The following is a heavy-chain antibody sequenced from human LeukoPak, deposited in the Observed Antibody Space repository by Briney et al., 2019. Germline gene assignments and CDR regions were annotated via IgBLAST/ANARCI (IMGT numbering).Heavy chain of an antibody. V-gene: IGHV4-4*07. CDR1: GGSISSYY. CDR3: ARIYYDSSGFYLDAFDI. Sequence: PSETLSLTCTVSGGSISSYYWSWIRQPAGKGLEWIGRIYTSGSTDYNPSLKSRVTMSVDTSKNQFSLKLSSVTAADTALYYCARIYYDSSGFYLDAFDIWGQGTMVTVSS. CDR2: IYTSGST. J-gene: IGHJ3*02. D-gene: IGHD3-22*01.